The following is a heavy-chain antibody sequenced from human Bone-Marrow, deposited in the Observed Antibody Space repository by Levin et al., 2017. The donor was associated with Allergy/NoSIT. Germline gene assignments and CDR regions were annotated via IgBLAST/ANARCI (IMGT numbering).Heavy chain of an antibody. CDR3: ARGRALFDY. V-gene: IGHV4-61*02. CDR2: IYTTGST. J-gene: IGHJ4*02. Sequence: SQTLSLTCTVSGGSISSGSYYWSWIRQPAGKGLEWIGRIYTTGSTNYNPSLKSRVTISVDTSKNKFSLKLSSVTAADTAVYYCARGRALFDYWGQGTLVTVSS. CDR1: GGSISSGSYY.